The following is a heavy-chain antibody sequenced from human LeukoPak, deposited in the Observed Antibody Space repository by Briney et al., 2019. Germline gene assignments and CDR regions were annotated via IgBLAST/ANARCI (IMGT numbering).Heavy chain of an antibody. CDR3: ARGKFGELLFDY. CDR2: IIPIFGTA. J-gene: IGHJ4*02. Sequence: ASVKVSCKASGGTFSSYAISSVRQAPGHGLEWMGEIIPIFGTANYAQKFQGRVTITTDESTSTASMELSSLRSEDTAVYYCARGKFGELLFDYWGQGTLVTVSS. D-gene: IGHD3-10*01. V-gene: IGHV1-69*05. CDR1: GGTFSSYA.